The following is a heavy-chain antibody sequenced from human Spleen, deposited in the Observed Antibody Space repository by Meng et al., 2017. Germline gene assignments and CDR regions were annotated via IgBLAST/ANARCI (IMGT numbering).Heavy chain of an antibody. CDR1: GGSINNYY. CDR3: AREGSPTGRLYYFDY. V-gene: IGHV4-59*01. Sequence: SETLSLTCTVSGGSINNYYWSWIRQPPGKGLEWIGYIYYSGSTNYNPSLKSRVTISVDTSKNQFSLKLSSVTAADTAVYYCAREGSPTGRLYYFDYWGQGTLVTVSS. CDR2: IYYSGST. D-gene: IGHD2-8*02. J-gene: IGHJ4*02.